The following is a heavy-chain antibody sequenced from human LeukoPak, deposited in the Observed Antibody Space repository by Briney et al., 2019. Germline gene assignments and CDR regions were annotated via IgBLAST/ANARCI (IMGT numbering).Heavy chain of an antibody. J-gene: IGHJ4*01. CDR3: TTDQGITSAGSLN. V-gene: IGHV3-15*01. CDR2: IKSKTDGGTA. CDR1: GFTFSKAW. D-gene: IGHD6-13*01. Sequence: GGSLRLSCAASGFTFSKAWMTWVRQAPGKGLEWVGHIKSKTDGGTADYGAPVKGRFTISRDDSKNTLYLQVYSLKIEDTGVYYCTTDQGITSAGSLNWGHGTLVTVSS.